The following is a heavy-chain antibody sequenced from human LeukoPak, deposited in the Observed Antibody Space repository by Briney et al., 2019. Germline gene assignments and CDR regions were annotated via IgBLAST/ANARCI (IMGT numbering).Heavy chain of an antibody. Sequence: SVKVSCKASGGTFSSYAISWVRQAPGQGLEWMGRIIPIFGTANYAQKFQGRVTITTDESTSTAYMELSSLRSEDTAVYYCARAREGYSYGYPDYWGQGTLVTVSS. V-gene: IGHV1-69*05. CDR3: ARAREGYSYGYPDY. J-gene: IGHJ4*02. D-gene: IGHD5-18*01. CDR2: IIPIFGTA. CDR1: GGTFSSYA.